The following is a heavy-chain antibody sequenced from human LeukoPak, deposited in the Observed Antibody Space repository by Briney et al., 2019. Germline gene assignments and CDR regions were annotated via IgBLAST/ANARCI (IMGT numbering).Heavy chain of an antibody. D-gene: IGHD3-22*01. CDR2: ISGSGGST. J-gene: IGHJ4*02. Sequence: GGSLRLSCAASGFTFSSYAMSWVRQAPGKGLEWVSAISGSGGSTYYADSVTGRFTISRDNSKNTLYLQMNSLRAEDTAVYYCAKDYYYDSSGYSDYWGQGTLVTVSS. CDR3: AKDYYYDSSGYSDY. CDR1: GFTFSSYA. V-gene: IGHV3-23*01.